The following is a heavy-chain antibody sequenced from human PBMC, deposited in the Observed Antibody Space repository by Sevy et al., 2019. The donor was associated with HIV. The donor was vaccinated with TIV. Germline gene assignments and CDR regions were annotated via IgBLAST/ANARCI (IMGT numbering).Heavy chain of an antibody. CDR3: VRDERAIASHFDY. CDR2: VNRSDIK. J-gene: IGHJ4*02. Sequence: GGSLRLSCEASGFTLSSYTMNWVRQSPEKGLEWVATVNRSDIKNYADSVKGRFIISRDTAKNSLFLQMNSLRDDDTAMYFCVRDERAIASHFDYWGRGTLVTVSS. CDR1: GFTLSSYT. V-gene: IGHV3-21*06. D-gene: IGHD2-21*01.